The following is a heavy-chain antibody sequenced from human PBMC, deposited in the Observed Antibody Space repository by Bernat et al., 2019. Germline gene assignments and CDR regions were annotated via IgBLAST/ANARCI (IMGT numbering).Heavy chain of an antibody. V-gene: IGHV3-11*05. CDR3: ARGTSTSAPYMDV. CDR1: GFTSSDYY. J-gene: IGHJ6*03. Sequence: QVQLVEPGGGLVKPGGSLRLSCAASGFTSSDYYMSWIRQAPGKGLDWVSYISSSSSYTNYADSMKGRFTISRDKAKNSLYLQMNSLRAEDTAVDYCARGTSTSAPYMDVWGKGTTVTVSS. CDR2: ISSSSSYT.